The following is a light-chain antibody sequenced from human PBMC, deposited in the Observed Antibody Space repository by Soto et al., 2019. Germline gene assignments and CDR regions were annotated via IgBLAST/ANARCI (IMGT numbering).Light chain of an antibody. J-gene: IGKJ3*01. CDR3: HQYNNWPLT. Sequence: EIVMTQSPATLSVSPGERATLSCRASQSVRDNLAWYQQKPGQAPGLLIYGASIRATGISARFSGSGSGTDFTLTISSLQSEDFAIYYCHQYNNWPLTFGPGIKVDIK. CDR2: GAS. V-gene: IGKV3-15*01. CDR1: QSVRDN.